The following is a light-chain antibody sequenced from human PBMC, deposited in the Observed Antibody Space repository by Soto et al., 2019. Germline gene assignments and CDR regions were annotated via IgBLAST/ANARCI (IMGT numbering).Light chain of an antibody. CDR2: GAS. CDR3: QQYNNWPPGT. Sequence: EIVMTQSPATLSVSPGERATLSCRASQSVCSNLAWYQQKPGQAPRLLIYGASTRATGIPARFSGSGSGTEFTLTISSLQSEDFAVYYCQQYNNWPPGTFGQGTKVEIK. J-gene: IGKJ1*01. CDR1: QSVCSN. V-gene: IGKV3-15*01.